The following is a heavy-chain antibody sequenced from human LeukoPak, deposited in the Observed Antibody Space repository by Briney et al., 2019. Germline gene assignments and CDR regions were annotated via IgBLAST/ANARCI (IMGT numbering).Heavy chain of an antibody. Sequence: GASVKVSCKASGGTFSSYAISWVRQAPGQGLEWMGRIIPILGIANYAQKFQGRVTITADKSTSTAYMELSSLRSEDTAVYYCARSGLNCSSTSCPFDSWGQGTLVTVSS. CDR1: GGTFSSYA. D-gene: IGHD2-2*01. CDR3: ARSGLNCSSTSCPFDS. J-gene: IGHJ5*01. CDR2: IIPILGIA. V-gene: IGHV1-69*04.